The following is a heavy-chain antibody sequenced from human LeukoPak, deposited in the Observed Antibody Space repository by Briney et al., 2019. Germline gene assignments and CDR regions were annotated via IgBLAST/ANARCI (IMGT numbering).Heavy chain of an antibody. CDR2: ISGSGGST. Sequence: RGSLRLSCAASGFTFSSYAMSWVRQAPGKGLEWVSAISGSGGSTYYADSVKGRFTISRDNSKNTLYLQMNSLRAEDTAVYYCAKDIAVAGYYFDYWGQGTLVTVSS. CDR1: GFTFSSYA. J-gene: IGHJ4*02. D-gene: IGHD6-19*01. V-gene: IGHV3-23*01. CDR3: AKDIAVAGYYFDY.